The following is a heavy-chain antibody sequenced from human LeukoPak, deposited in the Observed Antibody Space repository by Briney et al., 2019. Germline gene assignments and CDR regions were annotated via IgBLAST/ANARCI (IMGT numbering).Heavy chain of an antibody. CDR1: GDSVSRSDSY. CDR2: IYYSGRT. D-gene: IGHD3-22*01. Sequence: SETLSLTCSVSGDSVSRSDSYWDWIRQPPGKGLEWIVTIYYSGRTYYSPSLKSRITMSVDPSNNHFSLNLRSVTAADTALYYCARRRYYDGSGYLEWGQGTLLSVSS. V-gene: IGHV4-39*01. J-gene: IGHJ1*01. CDR3: ARRRYYDGSGYLE.